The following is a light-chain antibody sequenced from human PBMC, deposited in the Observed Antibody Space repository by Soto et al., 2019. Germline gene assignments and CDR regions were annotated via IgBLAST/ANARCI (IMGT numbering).Light chain of an antibody. J-gene: IGLJ2*01. Sequence: QSALTQPRSVSESPGQSVTISCTGTSSDVGGYNYVSWYQHHPGKAPKLMIYDVSKRPSEVPDRFSGSKSGNTASLTISGLQAEDEADYYCCSYAGSYSVVFGGGTKLTVL. CDR2: DVS. CDR3: CSYAGSYSVV. CDR1: SSDVGGYNY. V-gene: IGLV2-11*01.